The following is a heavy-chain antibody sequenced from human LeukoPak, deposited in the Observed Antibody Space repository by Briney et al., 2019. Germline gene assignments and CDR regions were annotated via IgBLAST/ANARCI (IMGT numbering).Heavy chain of an antibody. CDR1: GGSFSGYY. Sequence: PSETLSLTCAVYGGSFSGYYWSWIRQPPGQGLEWVANIKQDGSEKYYVDSVKGRFTISRDNAKNSLYLQMNSLGAEDTAVYYCARDRRLLRGVFYYYYMDLWGKGTTVAISS. CDR3: ARDRRLLRGVFYYYYMDL. D-gene: IGHD3-10*01. V-gene: IGHV3-7*01. CDR2: IKQDGSEK. J-gene: IGHJ6*03.